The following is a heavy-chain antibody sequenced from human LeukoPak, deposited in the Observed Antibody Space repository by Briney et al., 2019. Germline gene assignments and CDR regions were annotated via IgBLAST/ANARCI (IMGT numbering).Heavy chain of an antibody. Sequence: PGGSLRLSCAASGFTFSSYAMHWVRQAPGKGLEYVSAISSNGGSTYYANSVKGRFIISRDNSKNTLYLQMGSLKASDTAMYYCARLSDGSGSYPGGGTYYYYYYYMDVWGKGTTVTISS. CDR3: ARLSDGSGSYPGGGTYYYYYYYMDV. CDR1: GFTFSSYA. V-gene: IGHV3-64*01. J-gene: IGHJ6*03. D-gene: IGHD3-10*01. CDR2: ISSNGGST.